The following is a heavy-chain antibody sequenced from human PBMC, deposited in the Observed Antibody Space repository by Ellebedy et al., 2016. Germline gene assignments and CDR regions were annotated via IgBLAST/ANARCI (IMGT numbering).Heavy chain of an antibody. V-gene: IGHV3-33*01. CDR3: ARVAAARNDYYYYMDV. Sequence: GGSLRLXCAASGFTFSSYGMHWVRQAPGKGLEWVAVIWYDGSNKYYADSVKGRFTISRDNSKNTLYLQMNSLRAEDTAVYYCARVAAARNDYYYYMDVWGKGTTVTVSS. CDR2: IWYDGSNK. D-gene: IGHD6-13*01. CDR1: GFTFSSYG. J-gene: IGHJ6*03.